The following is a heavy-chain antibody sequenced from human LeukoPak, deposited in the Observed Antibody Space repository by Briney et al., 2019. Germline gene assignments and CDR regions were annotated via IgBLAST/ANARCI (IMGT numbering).Heavy chain of an antibody. V-gene: IGHV1-69*13. CDR2: IIPRFGTA. J-gene: IGHJ5*02. D-gene: IGHD2-2*02. Sequence: SVKVSCKASRGTFSSYAISWVRQAPGQGLEWMGGIIPRFGTANYAQRFQGRVTITADESTSTAYMELSSLRSEDTAVYYCARDRPGRYCSTTSCYSASPFDPWGQGTLVTVSS. CDR1: RGTFSSYA. CDR3: ARDRPGRYCSTTSCYSASPFDP.